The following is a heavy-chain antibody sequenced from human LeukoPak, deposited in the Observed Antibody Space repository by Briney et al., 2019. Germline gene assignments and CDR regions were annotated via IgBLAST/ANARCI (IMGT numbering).Heavy chain of an antibody. V-gene: IGHV4-39*01. CDR3: ARHGDCGGDCFLDGFDI. CDR2: IFHNGTT. J-gene: IGHJ3*02. Sequence: SFSSYEINWVRQAPGKRLEWIGTIFHNGTTYYNPSLKSRVTLSVDTSRNHFSLKVNSLTAADTAIYYCARHGDCGGDCFLDGFDIWGQGTVVTVSS. D-gene: IGHD2-21*02. CDR1: SFSSYE.